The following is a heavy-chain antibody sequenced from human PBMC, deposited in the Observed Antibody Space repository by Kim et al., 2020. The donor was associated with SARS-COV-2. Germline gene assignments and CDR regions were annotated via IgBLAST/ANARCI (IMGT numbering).Heavy chain of an antibody. D-gene: IGHD4-17*01. J-gene: IGHJ3*02. CDR2: ISWNSGSI. V-gene: IGHV3-9*01. CDR3: AKDILEGSHDYGDAFDI. CDR1: GFTFDDYA. Sequence: GGSLRLSCAASGFTFDDYAMHWVRQAPGKGLEWVSGISWNSGSIGYADSVKGRFTISRDNAKNSLYLQMNSLRAEDTALYYCAKDILEGSHDYGDAFDIWGQGTMVTVSS.